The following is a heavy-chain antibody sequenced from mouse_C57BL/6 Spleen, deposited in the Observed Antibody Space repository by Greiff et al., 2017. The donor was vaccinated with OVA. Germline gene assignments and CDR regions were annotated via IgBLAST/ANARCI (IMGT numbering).Heavy chain of an antibody. D-gene: IGHD1-1*01. CDR2: INPSNGGT. Sequence: QVQLKESGTELVKPGASVKLSCKASGYTFTSYWMHWVKQRPGQGLEWIGNINPSNGGTNYNEKFKSKATLTVDKSSSTAYMQLSSLTSEDSAVYYCARAPGSSYEFAYWGQGTLVTVSA. CDR3: ARAPGSSYEFAY. CDR1: GYTFTSYW. J-gene: IGHJ3*01. V-gene: IGHV1-53*01.